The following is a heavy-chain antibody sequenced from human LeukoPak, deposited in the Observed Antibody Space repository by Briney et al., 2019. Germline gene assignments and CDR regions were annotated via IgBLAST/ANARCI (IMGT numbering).Heavy chain of an antibody. D-gene: IGHD2-15*01. Sequence: GGSLRLSCAASGFTFSSYSMNWVRQAPGKGLEWVSSISSSSSYIYYADSVKGRFTISRDNAKNSLYLQMNSLRAEDTAGYYCARDVGWNWFDPWGQGTLVTVSS. CDR1: GFTFSSYS. V-gene: IGHV3-21*01. J-gene: IGHJ5*02. CDR3: ARDVGWNWFDP. CDR2: ISSSSSYI.